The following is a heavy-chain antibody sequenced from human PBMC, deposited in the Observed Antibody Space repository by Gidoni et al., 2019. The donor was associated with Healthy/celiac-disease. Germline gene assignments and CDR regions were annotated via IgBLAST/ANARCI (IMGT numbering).Heavy chain of an antibody. CDR1: GGSFSGYY. V-gene: IGHV4-34*01. CDR2: INHSGST. Sequence: QVQLQQWGAGLLKPSETLSLTCAVYGGSFSGYYWSWIRPPPGKGLEWIGEINHSGSTNYNPSLKSRVTISVDTSKNQFSLKLSSVTAADTAVYYCARGQNRREPVLRFLEWFLGPNWFDPWGQGTLVTVSS. D-gene: IGHD3-3*01. J-gene: IGHJ5*02. CDR3: ARGQNRREPVLRFLEWFLGPNWFDP.